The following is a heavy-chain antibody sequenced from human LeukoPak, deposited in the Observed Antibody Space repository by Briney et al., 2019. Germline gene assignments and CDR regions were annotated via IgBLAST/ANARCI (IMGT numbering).Heavy chain of an antibody. CDR2: ISSDGRTT. CDR3: ARERNSAFDP. V-gene: IGHV3-11*04. D-gene: IGHD3-10*01. J-gene: IGHJ5*02. CDR1: GFIFTDYY. Sequence: KAGGSLRLSCGASGFIFTDYYMGWIRQAPGKGLEWVSYISSDGRTTCLADSMKGRFTISRDNTKNSVYLQMNSLTVEDTAVYYCARERNSAFDPWGQGTLVTVSS.